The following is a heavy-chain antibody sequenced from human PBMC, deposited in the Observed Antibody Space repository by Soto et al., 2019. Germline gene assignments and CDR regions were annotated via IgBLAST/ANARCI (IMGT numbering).Heavy chain of an antibody. CDR1: GYRLATYA. J-gene: IGHJ6*02. V-gene: IGHV1-3*02. CDR3: ARVVLRFLEWLPRTYYGMDV. Sequence: VKCSCQASGYRLATYARRWVRQATGQRLEWMGWSNAGNGNTKYSQEFQGRVTITRDTSASTAYMELSRLRSEDMAVYYCARVVLRFLEWLPRTYYGMDVWGQGTTVTVSS. CDR2: SNAGNGNT. D-gene: IGHD3-3*01.